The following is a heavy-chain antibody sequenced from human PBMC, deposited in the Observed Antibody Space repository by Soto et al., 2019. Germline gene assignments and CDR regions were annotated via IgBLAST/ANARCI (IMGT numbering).Heavy chain of an antibody. V-gene: IGHV1-69*02. CDR1: GGTFSSY. CDR3: AVLLYCDSSGYPVDY. CDR2: IIPILGIA. D-gene: IGHD3-22*01. J-gene: IGHJ4*02. Sequence: QVQLVQSGAEVKKPGSSVKVSCKASGGTFSSYISWVRQAPGQGLEWMGRIIPILGIANYAQKVQGRVTITADTSTRRAYMELSSLRSEDTAVYYCAVLLYCDSSGYPVDYWGQGTLVTVSS.